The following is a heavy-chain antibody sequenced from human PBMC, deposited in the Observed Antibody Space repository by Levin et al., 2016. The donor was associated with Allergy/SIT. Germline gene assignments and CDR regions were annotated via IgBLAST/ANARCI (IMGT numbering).Heavy chain of an antibody. CDR3: ASWATYYYDSSGDDAFDI. V-gene: IGHV3-21*01. J-gene: IGHJ3*02. D-gene: IGHD3-22*01. CDR2: ISSSSSYI. Sequence: VRQAPGKGLEWVSSISSSSSYIYYADSVKGRFTISRDNAKNSLYLQMNSLRAEDTAVYYCASWATYYYDSSGDDAFDIWGQGTMVTVSS.